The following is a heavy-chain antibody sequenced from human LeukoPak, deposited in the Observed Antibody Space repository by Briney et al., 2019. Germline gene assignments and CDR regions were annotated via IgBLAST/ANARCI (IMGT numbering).Heavy chain of an antibody. V-gene: IGHV4-38-2*02. Sequence: SETLSLTCTVSGYSISSGYYWGWIRQPPGKGLEWIGSIYHSGSTYYNPSLKSRVTISVDTSKNQFSLKLSSVTAADTAVYYCARLGGGSPTLYYFDYWGQGTLVTVSS. D-gene: IGHD3-16*01. CDR2: IYHSGST. CDR1: GYSISSGYY. CDR3: ARLGGGSPTLYYFDY. J-gene: IGHJ4*02.